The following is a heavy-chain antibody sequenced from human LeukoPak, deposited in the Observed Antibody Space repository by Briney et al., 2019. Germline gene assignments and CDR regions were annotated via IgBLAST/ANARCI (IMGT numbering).Heavy chain of an antibody. CDR2: ISSSSSYI. Sequence: GGSLRLSCAASGFTFSSYSMNWVRQAPGKGLEWVSSISSSSSYIYYVDSVKGRFTIPRDNAKNSLYLQMNSLRAEDTAVYYCAGEYSSSSLGSWGQGTLVTVSS. CDR1: GFTFSSYS. CDR3: AGEYSSSSLGS. J-gene: IGHJ5*02. V-gene: IGHV3-21*01. D-gene: IGHD6-6*01.